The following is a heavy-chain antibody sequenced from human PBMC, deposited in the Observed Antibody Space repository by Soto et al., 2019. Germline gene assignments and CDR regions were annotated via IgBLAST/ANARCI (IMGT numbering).Heavy chain of an antibody. CDR2: TYYRSKWYD. J-gene: IGHJ4*02. CDR3: ARGGTHGSDFDS. V-gene: IGHV6-1*01. CDR1: GDTVSSNSAT. Sequence: PSQTLSLTCAISGDTVSSNSATWNWIRQSPSRGLEWLGRTYYRSKWYDDYALSVKSRMAINPDTSKNHFSLQLNSVTPEDTAVYYCARGGTHGSDFDSWGQGTLVTVS. D-gene: IGHD3-16*01.